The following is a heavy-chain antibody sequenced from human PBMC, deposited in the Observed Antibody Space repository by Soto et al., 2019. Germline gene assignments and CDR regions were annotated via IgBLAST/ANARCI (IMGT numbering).Heavy chain of an antibody. V-gene: IGHV3-23*01. Sequence: EVQLLESGGGLVQPGGSLRLSCAASGFTFSSYATSWVRQAPGKGLEWVSAISGSGGSTYYADSVKGRFTISRDNSKNTLYLQMNSLRAEDTAVYYCAKGLSYYGSKGMDVWGQGTTVTVSS. CDR1: GFTFSSYA. CDR3: AKGLSYYGSKGMDV. CDR2: ISGSGGST. J-gene: IGHJ6*02. D-gene: IGHD3-10*01.